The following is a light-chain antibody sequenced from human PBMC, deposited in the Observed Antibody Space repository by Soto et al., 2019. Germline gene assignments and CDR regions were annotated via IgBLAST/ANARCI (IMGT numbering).Light chain of an antibody. J-gene: IGKJ1*01. CDR2: DAS. Sequence: IVMTQSPDTLSVSPGERATLSCRASQSVRNYVVWYQQKPGQAPRFFMYDASTRDADFPARFSGSGSGTEFTLTISGMQSEDSAIYYCQQYSKWPWTFGQGTKVEI. CDR3: QQYSKWPWT. CDR1: QSVRNY. V-gene: IGKV3-15*01.